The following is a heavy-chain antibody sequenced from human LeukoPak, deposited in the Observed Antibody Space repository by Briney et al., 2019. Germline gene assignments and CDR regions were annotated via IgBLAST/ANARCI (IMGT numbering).Heavy chain of an antibody. D-gene: IGHD6-19*01. CDR1: GYTFTDYT. J-gene: IGHJ4*02. CDR2: IVPKDGGT. Sequence: ASVKVSCKASGYTFTDYTIHWVRQAPGHGPEWLGWIVPKDGGTSYAQKFQGWVTMTRDTSISTAYMELSRLRSDDTAVYYCARAGGASDSSGWYVFDYWGQGTLVTVFS. V-gene: IGHV1-2*04. CDR3: ARAGGASDSSGWYVFDY.